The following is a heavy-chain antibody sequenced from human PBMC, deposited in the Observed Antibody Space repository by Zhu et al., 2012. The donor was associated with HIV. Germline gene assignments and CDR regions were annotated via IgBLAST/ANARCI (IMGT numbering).Heavy chain of an antibody. Sequence: QVQLQESGSGLVKPSQTLSLTCAVSGGSISSGGYSWSWIRQPPGKGLEWIGYIYHSGSTYYNPSLKSRVTISVDRSKNQFSLKLSSVTAADTAVYYCARRGGSTLLDYVGPGNPGPPSPQ. J-gene: IGHJ4*02. V-gene: IGHV4-30-2*01. CDR2: IYHSGST. CDR1: GGSISSGGYS. CDR3: ARRGGSTLLDY. D-gene: IGHD3-16*01.